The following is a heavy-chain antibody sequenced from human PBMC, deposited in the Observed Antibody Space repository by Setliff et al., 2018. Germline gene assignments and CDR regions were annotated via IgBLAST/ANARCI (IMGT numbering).Heavy chain of an antibody. D-gene: IGHD6-19*01. CDR1: GGTFSSYA. Sequence: GASVKVSCKASGGTFSSYAISWVRQAPGQGLEWMGGIIPILAIANYAQKFQGRVTITADESTSTAYMELSSLRSEDTAVYYCARGEGIVASSGWYPTSFDYWGQGTLVTVSS. J-gene: IGHJ4*02. CDR3: ARGEGIVASSGWYPTSFDY. CDR2: IIPILAIA. V-gene: IGHV1-69*10.